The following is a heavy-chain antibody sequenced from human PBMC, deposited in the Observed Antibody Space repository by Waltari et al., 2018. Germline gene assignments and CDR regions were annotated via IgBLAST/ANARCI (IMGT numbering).Heavy chain of an antibody. Sequence: QVQLQESGPGLVKPSETLSLTCTVSGGSISSYYWSWIRQPPGKGLEWIWYIYYSGSTNYNPSLKSRVTISVDTSKNQFSLKLSSVTAADTAVYYCAREGTMVRGVIYYGMDVWGQGTTVTVSS. CDR3: AREGTMVRGVIYYGMDV. CDR2: IYYSGST. CDR1: GGSISSYY. V-gene: IGHV4-59*01. D-gene: IGHD3-10*01. J-gene: IGHJ6*02.